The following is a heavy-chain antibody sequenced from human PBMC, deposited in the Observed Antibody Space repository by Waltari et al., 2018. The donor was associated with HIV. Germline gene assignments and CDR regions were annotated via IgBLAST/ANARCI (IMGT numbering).Heavy chain of an antibody. J-gene: IGHJ6*02. Sequence: EVQLVEAGGGWIQPGGSLRLSCVASGFTGSSTQMSWCGQAPGKGTEWVSVIYSVGTRYYTDSVKGRFTISRDESKNTVNLQLNSLRAEDTAVYYCGRMMVRGVIMTGVDVWGQGTTVIVSS. CDR3: GRMMVRGVIMTGVDV. V-gene: IGHV3-53*01. CDR2: IYSVGTR. D-gene: IGHD3-10*01. CDR1: GFTGSSTQ.